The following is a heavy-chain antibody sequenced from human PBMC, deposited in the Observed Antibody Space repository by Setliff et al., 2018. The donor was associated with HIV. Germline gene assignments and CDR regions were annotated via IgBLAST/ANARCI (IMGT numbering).Heavy chain of an antibody. CDR3: VRVVVIMGTGPHLDY. D-gene: IGHD3-22*01. CDR2: ISWNSGSI. CDR1: GFTFYDYA. Sequence: GGSLRLSCAASGFTFYDYAMHWVRQAPGKGLEWVSGISWNSGSIGYADSVRGRFTISRDNAKNTLFLQMNRLRADDTAVYYCVRVVVIMGTGPHLDYWGQGALVTVSS. V-gene: IGHV3-9*01. J-gene: IGHJ4*02.